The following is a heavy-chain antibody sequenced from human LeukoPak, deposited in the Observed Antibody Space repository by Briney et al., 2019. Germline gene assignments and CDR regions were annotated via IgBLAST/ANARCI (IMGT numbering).Heavy chain of an antibody. V-gene: IGHV4-4*09. CDR1: GGSISSYY. Sequence: SETLSLTCTVSGGSISSYYWSWIRQPPGKGLEWIGYIYTSGSTNYNPSLRSRVTISVDTSKNQLSLKLSSATAADTAVYYCATFYSNSLYFDYWGQGTLVTVSS. CDR3: ATFYSNSLYFDY. CDR2: IYTSGST. D-gene: IGHD4-11*01. J-gene: IGHJ4*02.